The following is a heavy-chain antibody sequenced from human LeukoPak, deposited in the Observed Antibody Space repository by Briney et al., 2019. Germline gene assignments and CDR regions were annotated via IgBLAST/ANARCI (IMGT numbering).Heavy chain of an antibody. CDR3: ARDSDFVPTSDAFDI. CDR1: GFTFSSYW. Sequence: GGSLRLSCAASGFTFSSYWMHWVRQAPGKGPVWVSRINSDGSSTRYADSVKGRFTISRDNAKNTLYLQMNSLRAEDTAVYYCARDSDFVPTSDAFDIWGQGTMVTVSS. D-gene: IGHD2-8*01. V-gene: IGHV3-74*01. J-gene: IGHJ3*02. CDR2: INSDGSST.